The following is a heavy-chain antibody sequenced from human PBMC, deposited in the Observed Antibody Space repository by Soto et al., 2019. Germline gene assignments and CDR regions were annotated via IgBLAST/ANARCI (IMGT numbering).Heavy chain of an antibody. J-gene: IGHJ6*02. CDR1: GFTFSNYW. D-gene: IGHD3-16*01. V-gene: IGHV3-74*01. CDR2: VNSDGSTT. Sequence: PGGSLRLSCAASGFTFSNYWMHWVRQAPGKGLVWVSRVNSDGSTTNYADSVKGRFTISRDNAKNTLHLQMNSLGAEDTAVYYCTSNYAYAEGYYYYGIDVWGQGTTVTVSS. CDR3: TSNYAYAEGYYYYGIDV.